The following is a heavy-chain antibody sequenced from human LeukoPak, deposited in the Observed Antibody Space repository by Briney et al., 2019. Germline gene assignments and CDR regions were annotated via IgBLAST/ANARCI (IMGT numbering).Heavy chain of an antibody. V-gene: IGHV3-11*06. CDR1: GFTFSDYY. CDR2: ISSSSSYT. J-gene: IGHJ4*02. Sequence: PGGSLRLSCAASGFTFSDYYMSWIRQAPGKGLEWVSYISSSSSYTNYADSVKGRFTISRDNAKNSLYLQMNSLRAEDTAVYYCARDETYYYDSSGYPEFVYWGQGTLVTVSS. CDR3: ARDETYYYDSSGYPEFVY. D-gene: IGHD3-22*01.